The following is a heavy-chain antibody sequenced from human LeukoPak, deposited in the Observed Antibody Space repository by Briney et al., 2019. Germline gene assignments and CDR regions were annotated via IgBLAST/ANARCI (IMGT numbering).Heavy chain of an antibody. CDR2: IHYSGGT. J-gene: IGHJ4*02. D-gene: IGHD4-17*01. CDR1: GGSISSSSHY. Sequence: SETLSLTCTVSGGSISSSSHYWGWIRQPPGKGLEWIGNIHYSGGTYYNPSLKSRVTISVDTSKNQFSLKLSSVTAADTAVYYCAREIPGYGDYESSYYFDYWGQGTLVTVSS. V-gene: IGHV4-39*07. CDR3: AREIPGYGDYESSYYFDY.